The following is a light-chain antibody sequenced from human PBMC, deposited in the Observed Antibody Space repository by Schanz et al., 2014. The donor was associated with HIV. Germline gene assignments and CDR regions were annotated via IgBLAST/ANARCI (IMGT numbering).Light chain of an antibody. V-gene: IGLV1-47*01. CDR2: RNN. CDR1: SSNIGNNY. Sequence: QSVLTQPPSVSAAPGQKVTISCSGSSSNIGNNYVSWYQQLPGTAPKLLIYRNNQRPSGVPDRFSGSKSGTSASLAISGLQSEDEADYFCATWDDRFKGPVFGAGTKLTVL. CDR3: ATWDDRFKGPV. J-gene: IGLJ3*02.